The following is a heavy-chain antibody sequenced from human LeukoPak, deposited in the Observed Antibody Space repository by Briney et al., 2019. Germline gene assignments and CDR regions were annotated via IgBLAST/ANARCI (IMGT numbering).Heavy chain of an antibody. CDR3: ARDSVAAGLAFDY. D-gene: IGHD6-13*01. CDR1: GFSFSTYW. V-gene: IGHV3-7*01. Sequence: GGSLRLSCAASGFSFSTYWMSWVRQTPEKGLEFVANIDQGGSVRNYMDSLKGRCTISRDNAKKSLYLEINSLRADDTAVYYCARDSVAAGLAFDYWGQGTLVTVSS. J-gene: IGHJ4*02. CDR2: IDQGGSVR.